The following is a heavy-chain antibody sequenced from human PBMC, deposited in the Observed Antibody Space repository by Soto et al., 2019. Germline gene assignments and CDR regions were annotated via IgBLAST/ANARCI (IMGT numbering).Heavy chain of an antibody. Sequence: EVQLLESGGGLVQPGGSLRLSGAASGFSFSSNVMSWVRQAPGKGLEWVSTITGSGGGTYYADSVKGRFTISRDNSKNTLYLQMNSLRADDTAVYYCAKRICGTNCYHFDYWGQGTLVTVSS. J-gene: IGHJ4*02. D-gene: IGHD2-2*01. CDR2: ITGSGGGT. CDR3: AKRICGTNCYHFDY. V-gene: IGHV3-23*01. CDR1: GFSFSSNV.